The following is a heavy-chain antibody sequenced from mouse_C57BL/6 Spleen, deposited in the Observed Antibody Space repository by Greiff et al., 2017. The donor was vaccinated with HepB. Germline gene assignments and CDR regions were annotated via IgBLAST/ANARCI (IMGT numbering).Heavy chain of an antibody. D-gene: IGHD1-1*01. Sequence: VQLQQSGPELVKPGASVKISCKASGYAFSSSWMNWVKQRPGKGLEWIGRIYPGDGDTNYNGKFKGKATLTADKSSSTAYMQLSSMTSGDSAVYFCARSDYYGSRRWYFDVWGTGTTVTVSS. CDR3: ARSDYYGSRRWYFDV. V-gene: IGHV1-82*01. CDR1: GYAFSSSW. CDR2: IYPGDGDT. J-gene: IGHJ1*03.